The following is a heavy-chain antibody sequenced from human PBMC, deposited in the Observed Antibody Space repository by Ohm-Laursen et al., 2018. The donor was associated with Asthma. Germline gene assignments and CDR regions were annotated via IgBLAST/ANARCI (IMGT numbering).Heavy chain of an antibody. Sequence: SSVKVSCKSLGGTLGTSVIGWVRQAPGQGLEWLGGINSVFGTSTYAQKFHDRFTITADESTSTVYMTLSSPTSEDTAVYYCARKAGSCITSNCYSLDFWGQGTLVTVSS. CDR3: ARKAGSCITSNCYSLDF. J-gene: IGHJ4*02. CDR1: GGTLGTSV. D-gene: IGHD2-15*01. V-gene: IGHV1-69*01. CDR2: INSVFGTS.